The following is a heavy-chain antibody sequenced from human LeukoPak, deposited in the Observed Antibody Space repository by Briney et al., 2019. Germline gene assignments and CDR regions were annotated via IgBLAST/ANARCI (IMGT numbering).Heavy chain of an antibody. J-gene: IGHJ4*02. CDR1: GYTFSSYS. V-gene: IGHV3-48*02. Sequence: GGSLRLSCATSGYTFSSYSMNWVRQAPGKGLEWVSYISSSSSTIYYADSVKGRFTISRDNAKNSLYLQMNSLRDEDTAVYYCARGGGYYDSSRIFDYWGQGTLVTVSS. D-gene: IGHD3-22*01. CDR2: ISSSSSTI. CDR3: ARGGGYYDSSRIFDY.